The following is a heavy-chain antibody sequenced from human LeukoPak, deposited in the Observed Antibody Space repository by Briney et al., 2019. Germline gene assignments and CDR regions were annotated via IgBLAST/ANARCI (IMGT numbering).Heavy chain of an antibody. V-gene: IGHV3-74*01. J-gene: IGHJ4*02. CDR1: GFTFSSYA. Sequence: GGSLRLSCAASGFTFSSYAMSWVRQAPGKGLEWVSRINSDGSSTSYADSVKGRFTISRDNAKNTLYLQMNSLRAEDTAVYYCARGYGSSRGWYWGQGTLVTVSS. D-gene: IGHD6-6*01. CDR2: INSDGSST. CDR3: ARGYGSSRGWY.